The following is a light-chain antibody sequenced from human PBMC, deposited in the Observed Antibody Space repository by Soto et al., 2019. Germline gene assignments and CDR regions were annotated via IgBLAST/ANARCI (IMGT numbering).Light chain of an antibody. CDR1: SSDVGAYNY. CDR3: SSYASSSTVI. Sequence: QSALTQPASVSGSPGQSITISCTGTSSDVGAYNYVSWYQQHPVKAPKLMIYDVSSRPSGISNRFSGSTSGNTASLTISGVQAEDEADYYCSSYASSSTVIFGGGTKLTVL. J-gene: IGLJ2*01. CDR2: DVS. V-gene: IGLV2-14*01.